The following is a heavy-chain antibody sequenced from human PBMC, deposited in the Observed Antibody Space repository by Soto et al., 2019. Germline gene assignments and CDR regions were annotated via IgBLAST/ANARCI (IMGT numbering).Heavy chain of an antibody. Sequence: QVQLQESGPGLVKPSQTLSLTCTVSGGSISSGGYYWSWIRQHPGKGLEWIGYIYYSGSTYYNQSLKSRVTISVDTSKNQFSLKLSSVTAADTAVYYCARGHIVVVPAAIGHRSNWFDPWGQGTLVTVSS. D-gene: IGHD2-2*01. CDR1: GGSISSGGYY. CDR3: ARGHIVVVPAAIGHRSNWFDP. J-gene: IGHJ5*02. V-gene: IGHV4-31*03. CDR2: IYYSGST.